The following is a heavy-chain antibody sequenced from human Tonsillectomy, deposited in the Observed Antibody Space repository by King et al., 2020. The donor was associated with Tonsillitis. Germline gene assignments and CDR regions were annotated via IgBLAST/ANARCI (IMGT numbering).Heavy chain of an antibody. CDR1: DGSISSSTYY. Sequence: QLQESGPGLVKPSETLSLTCTVSDGSISSSTYYWGWIRQPPGKGLEWIGTSYYSGSTYYNSSLKSRVTISVDTSKNQFSLKLSSVTAADTAVYYCARHLGGMDVWGQGTTVTVSS. CDR2: SYYSGST. D-gene: IGHD3-10*01. V-gene: IGHV4-39*01. J-gene: IGHJ6*02. CDR3: ARHLGGMDV.